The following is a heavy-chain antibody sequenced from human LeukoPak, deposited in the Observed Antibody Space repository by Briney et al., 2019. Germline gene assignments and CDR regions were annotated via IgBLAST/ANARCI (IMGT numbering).Heavy chain of an antibody. D-gene: IGHD2-15*01. CDR1: GGSLNSYY. J-gene: IGHJ5*02. CDR2: VYHSGSA. CDR3: ARSEQRYCSGGSCYSGWFDP. Sequence: SETLSLTCTVSGGSLNSYYWGWIRQPPGKGLEWIGNVYHSGSAIYNPSLESRVTISVDRSKNQFSLNLSSVTAADTAVYYCARSEQRYCSGGSCYSGWFDPWGQGTLVTVSS. V-gene: IGHV4-59*08.